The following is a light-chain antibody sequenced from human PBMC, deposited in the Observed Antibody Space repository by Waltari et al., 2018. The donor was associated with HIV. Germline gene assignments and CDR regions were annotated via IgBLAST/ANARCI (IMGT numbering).Light chain of an antibody. V-gene: IGLV1-40*01. J-gene: IGLJ3*02. Sequence: QSVLTPPPSVSGAPGARVTISCPGRSARYDVHWYQQIPGTAAKLLIYSNNNRPAGVPDRFSASKAGTSASLAITGLQAEDEADYYCQSYDSRLSGWVFGGGTKLTVL. CDR1: SARYD. CDR3: QSYDSRLSGWV. CDR2: SNN.